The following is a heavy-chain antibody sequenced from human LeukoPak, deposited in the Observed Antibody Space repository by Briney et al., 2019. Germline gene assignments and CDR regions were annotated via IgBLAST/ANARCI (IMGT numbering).Heavy chain of an antibody. CDR3: ARKGGLDFWSGPFDY. Sequence: ASVKVSCKASGGTFSSYTISWVRQAPGQGLEWMGRIIPILGIANYAQKFQGRVTITADESTSTAYMELSSLRSEDTAVYYCARKGGLDFWSGPFDYWGQGTLVTVSS. J-gene: IGHJ4*02. CDR2: IIPILGIA. D-gene: IGHD3-3*01. CDR1: GGTFSSYT. V-gene: IGHV1-69*02.